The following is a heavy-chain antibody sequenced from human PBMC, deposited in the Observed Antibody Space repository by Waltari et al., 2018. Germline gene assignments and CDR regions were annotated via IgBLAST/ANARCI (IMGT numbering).Heavy chain of an antibody. CDR2: INAGNGNT. V-gene: IGHV1-3*01. CDR3: ARSKWGGGDPIPTV. Sequence: QVQLVQSGAEVKKPGASVKVSCKASGYTFTSYAMHWVRQAPGQRLEWMGWINAGNGNTKYSQKFQGRVTITRDTSASTAYMELSSLRSEDTAVYYCARSKWGGGDPIPTVWGQGTLVTVSS. CDR1: GYTFTSYA. D-gene: IGHD2-21*02. J-gene: IGHJ4*02.